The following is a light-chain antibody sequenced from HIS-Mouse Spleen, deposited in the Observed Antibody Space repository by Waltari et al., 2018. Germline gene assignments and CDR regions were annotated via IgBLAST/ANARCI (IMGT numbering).Light chain of an antibody. J-gene: IGLJ2*01. CDR2: GKN. V-gene: IGLV3-19*01. CDR3: NSRDSSGNHVV. Sequence: SSELTQDPAVSVALGQTVRITCQGDSLNSYYASWYQQKPGQAPVLVIYGKNNRPSGIPDRFSGSSSGNTASLTITGAQAEDEADYYCNSRDSSGNHVVFGGGTKLTVL. CDR1: SLNSYY.